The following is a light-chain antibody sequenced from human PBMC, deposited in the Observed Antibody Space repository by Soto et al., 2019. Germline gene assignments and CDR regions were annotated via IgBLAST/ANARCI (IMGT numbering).Light chain of an antibody. Sequence: QSALNQPPSASGSPGQSVTISCTGSSSDVGGYNYVSWYQQHPGKAPKLMIYDVSKRPSGVPDRFSGSKSGNTASLTVSGLQAEDEADYYCSSYAGSNIVVFGGGTKLTVL. CDR3: SSYAGSNIVV. CDR1: SSDVGGYNY. CDR2: DVS. V-gene: IGLV2-8*01. J-gene: IGLJ2*01.